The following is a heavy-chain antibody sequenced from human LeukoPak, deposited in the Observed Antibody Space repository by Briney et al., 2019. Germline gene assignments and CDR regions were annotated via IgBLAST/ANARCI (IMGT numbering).Heavy chain of an antibody. CDR1: GGSFSGYY. V-gene: IGHV4-34*01. CDR3: ARVGRAAGARYNWFDP. D-gene: IGHD6-13*01. J-gene: IGHJ5*02. Sequence: PSETLSLTCAVYGGSFSGYYWSWIRQPPGKGLEWIGEINHSGSTNYNPSLKSRVTISVDTSKNQFSLKLSSVTAADTAVYYCARVGRAAGARYNWFDPWGQGTLVTVSS. CDR2: INHSGST.